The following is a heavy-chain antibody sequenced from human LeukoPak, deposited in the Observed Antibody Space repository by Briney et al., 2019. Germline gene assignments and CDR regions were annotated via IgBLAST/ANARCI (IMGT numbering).Heavy chain of an antibody. CDR3: AKAHGRVVVPAASFDY. J-gene: IGHJ4*02. Sequence: GGSLRLSCAASGFTFSSYAMSWVRQAPGKGLEWVSAISGSGGSTYYADSVKGRFTISRDNSKNTLYLQMNSLRAEDTAVYYCAKAHGRVVVPAASFDYWGQGTLVTVSS. V-gene: IGHV3-23*01. CDR1: GFTFSSYA. CDR2: ISGSGGST. D-gene: IGHD2-2*01.